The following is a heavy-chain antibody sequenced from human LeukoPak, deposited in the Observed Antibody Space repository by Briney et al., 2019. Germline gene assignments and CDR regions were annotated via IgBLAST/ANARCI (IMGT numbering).Heavy chain of an antibody. J-gene: IGHJ4*02. Sequence: SETLSLTCAVYGGSFSGYYWSWIRQPPGKGLEWIGEINHSGSTNYNPSLKSRVTISVDTSKNQFSLKLSSVAAADTAVYYCARLGYYDFWSGYSSSFDYWGQGTLVTVSS. D-gene: IGHD3-3*01. CDR2: INHSGST. CDR3: ARLGYYDFWSGYSSSFDY. CDR1: GGSFSGYY. V-gene: IGHV4-34*01.